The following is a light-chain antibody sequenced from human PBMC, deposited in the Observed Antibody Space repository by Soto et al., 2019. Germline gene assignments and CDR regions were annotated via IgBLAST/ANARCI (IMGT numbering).Light chain of an antibody. J-gene: IGLJ1*01. V-gene: IGLV2-14*01. CDR1: SSDIGGYNF. CDR3: NSYRTVSTYV. CDR2: DVG. Sequence: QSVLTQPASVSGSPGQSITIACTGTSSDIGGYNFVSWYQQHPGKAPKLLTYDVGNRPSGVSNRFSGSKSGNTASLTISGLQAEDEAHYYCNSYRTVSTYVFGTGTKVTVL.